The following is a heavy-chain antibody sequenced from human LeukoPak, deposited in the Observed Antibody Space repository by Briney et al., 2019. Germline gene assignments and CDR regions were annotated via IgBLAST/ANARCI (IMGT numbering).Heavy chain of an antibody. V-gene: IGHV3-30*02. J-gene: IGHJ4*02. D-gene: IGHD1-26*01. Sequence: GGSLRLSCAASGFPFSSYGMYWVRQTPDKGLEWVAYLRKDGTYSNYADSVRGRFTISRDNSKNTLYLQMSSLRAEDTAVYYCASGRPTRGTLDYRGQGTLVTVSS. CDR3: ASGRPTRGTLDY. CDR1: GFPFSSYG. CDR2: LRKDGTYS.